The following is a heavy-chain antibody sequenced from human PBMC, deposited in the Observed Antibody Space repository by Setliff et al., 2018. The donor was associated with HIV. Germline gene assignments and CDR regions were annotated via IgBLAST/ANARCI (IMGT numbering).Heavy chain of an antibody. J-gene: IGHJ3*01. D-gene: IGHD3-16*01. Sequence: ASVKVSCKASGYTFTAYYIHWVRQAPGHGLELMGRIHPNTGSTNYLQKFQGRVSITRDTSMSTVYMTLTGLTSDDTAVYYCAKQGYADSLYAFDVWGQGTMVTVS. CDR2: IHPNTGST. V-gene: IGHV1-2*06. CDR3: AKQGYADSLYAFDV. CDR1: GYTFTAYY.